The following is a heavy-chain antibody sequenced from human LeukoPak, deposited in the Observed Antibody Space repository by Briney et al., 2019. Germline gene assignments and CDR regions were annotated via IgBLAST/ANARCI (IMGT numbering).Heavy chain of an antibody. J-gene: IGHJ4*02. CDR2: IYYSGST. CDR3: ARGRGGSGDRVIFDS. CDR1: GGSISSGDYY. Sequence: PSQTLSLTCTVSGGSISSGDYYWSWIRQPPGKGLEWIGYIYYSGSTYYNPSLKSRLIISIGTAKNQISLKLSSVAAADTAMYYCARGRGGSGDRVIFDSWGQGSVVTISS. V-gene: IGHV4-30-4*08. D-gene: IGHD1-26*01.